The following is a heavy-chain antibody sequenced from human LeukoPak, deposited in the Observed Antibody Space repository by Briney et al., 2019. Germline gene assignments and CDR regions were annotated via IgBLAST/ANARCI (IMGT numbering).Heavy chain of an antibody. V-gene: IGHV4-39*01. J-gene: IGHJ5*02. CDR3: ARDYYGSGSYSNWFDP. D-gene: IGHD3-10*01. Sequence: SETLSLTCTVSGGSISSSSYYWGWIRQPPGKGLEWIGSIYYSGSTYYNPSLKSRVTISVDTSKNQFSLKLSSVTAADTAVYYCARDYYGSGSYSNWFDPWGQGTLVTVSS. CDR1: GGSISSSSYY. CDR2: IYYSGST.